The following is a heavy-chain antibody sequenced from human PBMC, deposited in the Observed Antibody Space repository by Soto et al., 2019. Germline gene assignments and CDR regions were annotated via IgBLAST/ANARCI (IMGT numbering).Heavy chain of an antibody. CDR3: ARGVTPVTTSNDY. CDR1: GGTFSSYT. CDR2: IIPILGIA. V-gene: IGHV1-69*02. J-gene: IGHJ4*02. D-gene: IGHD4-17*01. Sequence: QVQLVQSGAEVKKPGSSVKVSCKASGGTFSSYTISWVRQAPGQGLEWMGRIIPILGIANYAQKFQGRVTITADKSTSTAYMELSSLRSEDTAVYYCARGVTPVTTSNDYWGQGTLVTVSS.